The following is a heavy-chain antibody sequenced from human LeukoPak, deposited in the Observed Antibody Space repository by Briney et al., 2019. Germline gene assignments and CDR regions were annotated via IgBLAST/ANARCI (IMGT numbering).Heavy chain of an antibody. CDR2: ISTFNGNT. CDR1: GYTFSSYS. J-gene: IGHJ4*02. CDR3: ARGNWNDPKVHSDY. V-gene: IGHV1-18*01. Sequence: GASVKVSCKASGYTFSSYSITWVRQAPGQGLEWMGWISTFNGNTNYAQKFQGRVTLTTDTSTNTAYMDLRSLRSDDTAVYYCARGNWNDPKVHSDYWGQGTLVTVSS. D-gene: IGHD1-1*01.